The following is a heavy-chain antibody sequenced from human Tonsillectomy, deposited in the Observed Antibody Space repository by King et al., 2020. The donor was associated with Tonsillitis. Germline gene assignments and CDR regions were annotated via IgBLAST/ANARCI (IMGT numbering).Heavy chain of an antibody. CDR1: GFTFSSYD. CDR3: ARGASIAAAGAFDI. J-gene: IGHJ3*02. V-gene: IGHV3-13*04. D-gene: IGHD6-13*01. Sequence: VQLVESGGGLVQPGGSLRLSCAASGFTFSSYDMHWVRQATGKGLEWVSAIGTAGDTYYPGSVKGRFTISRENAKNSLYLQMNSLRAGDTAVYYCARGASIAAAGAFDIWGKGTMVTVSS. CDR2: IGTAGDT.